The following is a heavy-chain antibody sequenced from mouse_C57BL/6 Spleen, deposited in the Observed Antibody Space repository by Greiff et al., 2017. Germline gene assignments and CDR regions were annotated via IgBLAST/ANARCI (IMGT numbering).Heavy chain of an antibody. CDR1: GYTFTSYG. J-gene: IGHJ4*01. V-gene: IGHV1-81*01. D-gene: IGHD1-1*01. CDR3: ARGGATVVAKCYAMDD. Sequence: QVQLKQSGAELARPGASVKLSCKASGYTFTSYGISWVKQRTGQGLEWIGEIYPRSGNTYYNEKFKGKATLTADKSSSTAYMELLSLTSEDSAVYFCARGGATVVAKCYAMDDWGHGTSVTVSS. CDR2: IYPRSGNT.